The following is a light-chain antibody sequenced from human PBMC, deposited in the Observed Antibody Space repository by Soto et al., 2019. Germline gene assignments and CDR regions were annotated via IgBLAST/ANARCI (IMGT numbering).Light chain of an antibody. CDR1: QAIRND. J-gene: IGKJ1*01. CDR2: GSS. V-gene: IGKV1-17*01. Sequence: DIHMTHSPSSLSASVGDRVTITCRASQAIRNDLAWYQQKPGRAPKRLIYGSSSLQSGVPSRFSGSGSGKEFTLTISSLQPEEFGTYYCLQHNLFPRTFGQGSKVEIX. CDR3: LQHNLFPRT.